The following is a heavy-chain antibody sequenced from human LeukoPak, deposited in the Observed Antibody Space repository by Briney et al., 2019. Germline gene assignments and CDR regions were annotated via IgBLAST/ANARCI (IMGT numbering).Heavy chain of an antibody. D-gene: IGHD2-8*02. Sequence: KSGGSLRLSCAASGFTFSDYYMSWIRQAPGKGLEWVSYISSNGSTIYYADSVKGRFTISRDNAKNSLYLQMNSLRAEDTAVYYCARVPLVGDYVDYWGQGTLVTVSS. CDR3: ARVPLVGDYVDY. CDR2: ISSNGSTI. CDR1: GFTFSDYY. J-gene: IGHJ4*02. V-gene: IGHV3-11*01.